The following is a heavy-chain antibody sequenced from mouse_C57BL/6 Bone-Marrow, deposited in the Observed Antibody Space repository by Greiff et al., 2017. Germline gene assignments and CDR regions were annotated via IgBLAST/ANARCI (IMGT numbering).Heavy chain of an antibody. V-gene: IGHV5-4*01. J-gene: IGHJ3*01. CDR1: GFTFSSYA. CDR2: ISDGGSYT. CDR3: ASSRAY. Sequence: EVQRVESGGGLVKPGGSLKLSCAASGFTFSSYAMSWVRQTPEKRLEWVATISDGGSYTYYPDNVKGRFTISRDNAKNNLYLQMSHLKSEDTAMYYCASSRAYWGQGTLVTVSA.